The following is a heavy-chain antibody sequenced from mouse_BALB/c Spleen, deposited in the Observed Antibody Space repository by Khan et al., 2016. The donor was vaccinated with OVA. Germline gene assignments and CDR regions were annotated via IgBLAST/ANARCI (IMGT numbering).Heavy chain of an antibody. D-gene: IGHD2-1*01. CDR1: GFSLTNYG. Sequence: QVQLKESGPAMVAPSQSLSITCTVSGFSLTNYGVHWVRQPPGKGLEWLGLIWAGGRTNYNSALMSRLSISKDNSKSQVFLKMNSLQADDTAIYYCARVFGNYGWYFDVWGAGTTVTVSS. J-gene: IGHJ1*01. V-gene: IGHV2-9*02. CDR3: ARVFGNYGWYFDV. CDR2: IWAGGRT.